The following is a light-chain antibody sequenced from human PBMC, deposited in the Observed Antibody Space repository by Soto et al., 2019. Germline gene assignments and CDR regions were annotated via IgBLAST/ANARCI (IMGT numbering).Light chain of an antibody. CDR2: DVS. CDR1: SSDVGYSNY. J-gene: IGLJ1*01. V-gene: IGLV2-14*01. Sequence: QSALTQPASVSGSPGQSMTISCTGTSSDVGYSNYVSWYQQLPGKAPKLMIYDVSDRPSGVSNRFSGSKSGSTASLTISGLQAEDEADYYCSSYTSSSLYVFGTGTKLTVL. CDR3: SSYTSSSLYV.